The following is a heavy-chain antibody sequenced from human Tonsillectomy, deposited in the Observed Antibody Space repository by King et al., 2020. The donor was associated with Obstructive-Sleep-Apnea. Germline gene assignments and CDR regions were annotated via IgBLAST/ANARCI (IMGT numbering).Heavy chain of an antibody. CDR1: GFTFSSFV. Sequence: QLVQSGGGLVQPGGSLRLSCAASGFTFSSFVMNWVRQAPGKGLEWVSGISGSADSTYYADSVKGRFTISRDNSKNTLYLQMNSLIAEDTALYYCARSYDFWSVPHDWGQGTLVTVSS. CDR3: ARSYDFWSVPHD. D-gene: IGHD3-3*01. CDR2: ISGSADST. J-gene: IGHJ4*02. V-gene: IGHV3-23*04.